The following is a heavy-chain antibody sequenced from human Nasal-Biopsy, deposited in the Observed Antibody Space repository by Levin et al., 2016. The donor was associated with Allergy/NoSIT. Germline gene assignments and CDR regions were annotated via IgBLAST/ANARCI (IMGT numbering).Heavy chain of an antibody. J-gene: IGHJ4*02. CDR3: ARGCSGSPSDY. V-gene: IGHV3-21*01. CDR1: GFTFSSYT. CDR2: ISSRSSNI. Sequence: GESLKISCEASGFTFSSYTMNWVRQAPGKGLEWVSSISSRSSNIYYGDSVKGRFTISRDNAKNSLYLQMNSLRVDDTAVYYCARGCSGSPSDYWGPGILVTVSS. D-gene: IGHD3-10*02.